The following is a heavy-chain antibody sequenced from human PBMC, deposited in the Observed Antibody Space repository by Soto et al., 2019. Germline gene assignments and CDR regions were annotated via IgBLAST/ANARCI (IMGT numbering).Heavy chain of an antibody. Sequence: WGSLRLSCAASGFTFISYAISFFRQAPGKGLEWVSAISGSGGSTYYADSVKGRFTISRDNSKNTLYLQMNSLRAEDTAVYYCAKNSPNHSITSWGQGTLVTVSS. CDR2: ISGSGGST. D-gene: IGHD2-2*01. CDR3: AKNSPNHSITS. J-gene: IGHJ5*02. CDR1: GFTFISYA. V-gene: IGHV3-23*01.